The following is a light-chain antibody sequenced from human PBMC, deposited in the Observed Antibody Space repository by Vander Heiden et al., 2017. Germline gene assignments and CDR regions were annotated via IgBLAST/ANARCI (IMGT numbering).Light chain of an antibody. J-gene: IGLJ3*02. Sequence: SYELTQPPSVSVSPGHTARITCSGDALPKHYAYWYQQKPGQAPVLVLYKNGESPSGTPERFSGSSSGSTVTLTISGVPAEDEADYYCQSADSSGTYDWVFGGGTKLTVL. CDR3: QSADSSGTYDWV. CDR2: KNG. V-gene: IGLV3-25*03. CDR1: ALPKHY.